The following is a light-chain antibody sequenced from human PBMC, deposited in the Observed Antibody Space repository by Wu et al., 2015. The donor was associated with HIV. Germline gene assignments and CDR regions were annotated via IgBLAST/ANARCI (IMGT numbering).Light chain of an antibody. J-gene: IGKJ2*03. CDR1: QAVNGY. CDR2: NTN. CDR3: QQYNNWPSYS. V-gene: IGKV3D-15*01. Sequence: EIVLTQSPVTLSLSPGERATLSCRASQAVNGYLAWFQQKPGQAPRLLIYNTNTRASGIPARFSGSGSGTEFTLTISSLQSEDFAVYYCQQYNNWPSYSFGQGTKLQIK.